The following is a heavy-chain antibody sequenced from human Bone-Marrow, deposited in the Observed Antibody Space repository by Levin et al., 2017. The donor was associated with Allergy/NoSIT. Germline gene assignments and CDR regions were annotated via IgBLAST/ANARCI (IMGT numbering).Heavy chain of an antibody. V-gene: IGHV3-15*01. CDR2: IKSKTDGGTT. CDR3: TTHPTTLLRFLEWVSNWFDP. CDR1: GFTFSNAW. D-gene: IGHD3-3*01. Sequence: GGSLRLSCAASGFTFSNAWMSWVRQAPGKGLEWVGRIKSKTDGGTTDYAAPVKGRFTISRDDSKNTLYLQMNSLKTEDTAVYYCTTHPTTLLRFLEWVSNWFDPWGQGTLVTVSS. J-gene: IGHJ5*02.